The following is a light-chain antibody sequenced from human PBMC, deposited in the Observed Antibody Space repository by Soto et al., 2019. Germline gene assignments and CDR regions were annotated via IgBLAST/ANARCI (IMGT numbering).Light chain of an antibody. CDR3: QHYDNIPYS. Sequence: DIQLTQSPFFLSASVGDRVTITCRASQGIRSYLAWYQQRPGKAPELLIHTASNLETGVPSRFSGSGSGTDFTFTISSLQPEDIATYYCQHYDNIPYSFGQGTKLEIK. V-gene: IGKV1-33*01. J-gene: IGKJ2*03. CDR1: QGIRSY. CDR2: TAS.